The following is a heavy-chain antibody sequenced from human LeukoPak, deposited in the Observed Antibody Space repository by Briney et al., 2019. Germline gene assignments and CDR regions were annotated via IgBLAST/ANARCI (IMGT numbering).Heavy chain of an antibody. J-gene: IGHJ4*02. Sequence: PGGSLRLSCTASGFTFTSYGMHWVRQGTGKGLEWVSAIGTAGDTYYPGSVRGRFTISRENAKKSLYLQMNGLRAGDTAVYYCVRGSNNYDTTGFDHWGQGTLVTVSS. CDR1: GFTFTSYG. CDR2: IGTAGDT. CDR3: VRGSNNYDTTGFDH. D-gene: IGHD2-8*01. V-gene: IGHV3-13*04.